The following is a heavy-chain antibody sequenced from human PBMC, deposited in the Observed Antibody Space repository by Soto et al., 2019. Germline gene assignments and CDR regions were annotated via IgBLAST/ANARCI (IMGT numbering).Heavy chain of an antibody. V-gene: IGHV4-59*01. D-gene: IGHD3-22*01. Sequence: ETLSLTCTVSGGSISSYYWSWIRQPPGKGLEWIGYIYYSGSTNYNPSLKSRVTISVDTSKNQFSLKLSSVTAADTAVYYCARVLSSVDTMIERGFDPWGQGTLVTVSS. CDR1: GGSISSYY. CDR2: IYYSGST. J-gene: IGHJ5*02. CDR3: ARVLSSVDTMIERGFDP.